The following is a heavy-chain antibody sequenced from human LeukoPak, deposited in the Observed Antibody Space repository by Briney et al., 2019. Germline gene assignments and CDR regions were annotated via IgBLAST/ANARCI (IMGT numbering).Heavy chain of an antibody. Sequence: SQTLSLTCAISGDSVSSNSAAWNWIRQSPSRGLEWLGRTYYRSKWYNDYAVSVKSRITINPDTSKNQFSLQLNSVTPEDTAVYYWARGGGGIVLKLDWFDPWGQGTLVTVSS. D-gene: IGHD1-26*01. CDR2: TYYRSKWYN. CDR1: GDSVSSNSAA. V-gene: IGHV6-1*01. CDR3: ARGGGGIVLKLDWFDP. J-gene: IGHJ5*02.